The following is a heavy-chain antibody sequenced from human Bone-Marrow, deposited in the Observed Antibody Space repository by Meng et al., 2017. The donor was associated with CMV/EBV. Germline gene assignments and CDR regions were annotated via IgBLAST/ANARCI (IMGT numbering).Heavy chain of an antibody. D-gene: IGHD1-26*01. Sequence: SETLSLTCAVYGGSFSGYYWSWIRQPPGKGLEWIGEINHSGSTNYNPSLKSRVTISADASKNQFSLKLSSVTAADTAVYYCARDSGSFYDWHVFDIWGQGTMVTVSS. CDR1: GGSFSGYY. J-gene: IGHJ3*02. CDR2: INHSGST. CDR3: ARDSGSFYDWHVFDI. V-gene: IGHV4-34*01.